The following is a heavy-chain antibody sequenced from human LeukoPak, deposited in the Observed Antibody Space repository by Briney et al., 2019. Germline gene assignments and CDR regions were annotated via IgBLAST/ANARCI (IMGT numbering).Heavy chain of an antibody. D-gene: IGHD1-1*01. CDR1: GFTFSSYS. CDR3: ARATTMKRGGLDY. CDR2: ISSSSSTI. Sequence: PGGSLRLSCAASGFTFSSYSMNWVRQAPGKGLEWVSYISSSSSTIYYADSVKGRFTISRDNSKNTLYLQMNSLRAEDTAVYYCARATTMKRGGLDYWGQGTLVTVSS. V-gene: IGHV3-48*01. J-gene: IGHJ4*02.